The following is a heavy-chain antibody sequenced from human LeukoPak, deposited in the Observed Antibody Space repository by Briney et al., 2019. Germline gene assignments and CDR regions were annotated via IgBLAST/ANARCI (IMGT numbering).Heavy chain of an antibody. Sequence: SETLSLTCTISGGSVSDYYWSWIRQSPGKGLEWIGYIYYTGSTSYNPSLKSRVTISADTSKNQFSLKLSSVTAADTAVYYCARGNYGDASIDYWGQGTLVTVSS. CDR1: GGSVSDYY. V-gene: IGHV4-59*02. CDR3: ARGNYGDASIDY. J-gene: IGHJ4*02. CDR2: IYYTGST. D-gene: IGHD4-17*01.